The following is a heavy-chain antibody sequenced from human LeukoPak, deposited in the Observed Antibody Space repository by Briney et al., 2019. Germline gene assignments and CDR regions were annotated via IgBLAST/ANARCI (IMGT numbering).Heavy chain of an antibody. D-gene: IGHD3-9*01. CDR1: GYTFTSYA. Sequence: ASATVSCKASGYTFTSYAMHWVRQAPGQRLEWMGWINAGNGNTKYSQKFQGRVTITRDTSASTACMELSSLRSEDTAVYYCARSELRYFDWLLGYWGQGTLVTVSS. CDR2: INAGNGNT. J-gene: IGHJ4*02. V-gene: IGHV1-3*01. CDR3: ARSELRYFDWLLGY.